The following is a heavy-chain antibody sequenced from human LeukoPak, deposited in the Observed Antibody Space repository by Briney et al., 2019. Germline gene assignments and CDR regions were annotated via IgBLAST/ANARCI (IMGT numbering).Heavy chain of an antibody. Sequence: KTGGSLRLSCAASGFTFSSYSMNWVRQAPRKGLEWVSSISSSSSYIYYADSVKGRFTISRDNAKNSLYLQMNSLRAEDTAVYYCAREGEMAPYYFDYWGQGTLVTVSS. D-gene: IGHD5-24*01. V-gene: IGHV3-21*01. J-gene: IGHJ4*02. CDR3: AREGEMAPYYFDY. CDR2: ISSSSSYI. CDR1: GFTFSSYS.